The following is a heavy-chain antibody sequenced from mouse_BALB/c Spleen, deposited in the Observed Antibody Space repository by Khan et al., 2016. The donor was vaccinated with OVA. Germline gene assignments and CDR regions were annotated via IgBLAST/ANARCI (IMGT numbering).Heavy chain of an antibody. CDR3: AREPRAMDY. V-gene: IGHV9-1*02. Sequence: QIQLVQSGPELKKPGETVKISCKASGYTFTNYGMNWVKQAPGKGLKWMGWRNTYTGEPTYADDFKGRFAFSLETSASTAYLQINNLKNEDMATYFCAREPRAMDYWGQGTSVTVSS. J-gene: IGHJ4*01. CDR2: RNTYTGEP. CDR1: GYTFTNYG. D-gene: IGHD2-10*02.